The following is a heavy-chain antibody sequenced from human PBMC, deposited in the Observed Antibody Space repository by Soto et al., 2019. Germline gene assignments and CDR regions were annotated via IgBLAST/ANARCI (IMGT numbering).Heavy chain of an antibody. V-gene: IGHV1-69*01. J-gene: IGHJ6*02. CDR1: GGTPSNSA. CDR2: IIPVFGIV. CDR3: ASGRIVVGGSRAYYGMGV. Sequence: QVQLVQSGAEVKKPGSSVRVSCKASGGTPSNSAFIWVRQAPGQGLEWMGGIIPVFGIVKYAQNLEGSVTLTADESTHTADMELSSLRYEDRAVYYFASGRIVVGGSRAYYGMGVWGQGTTVTVAS. D-gene: IGHD6-19*01.